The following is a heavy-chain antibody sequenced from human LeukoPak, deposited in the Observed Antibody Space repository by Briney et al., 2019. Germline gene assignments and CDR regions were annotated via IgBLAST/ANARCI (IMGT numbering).Heavy chain of an antibody. CDR2: IKQDGTEK. D-gene: IGHD2-15*01. CDR1: GFTFSNYW. V-gene: IGHV3-7*01. Sequence: GGSLRLSCAASGFTFSNYWMTRVRQAPGKGLEWVANIKQDGTEKYYVDSVKGRFTISRDNAENSLYLQMNSLRAGDTAVYYCTRDTGCPGGTCYSFYDYWGQGTLVTVSS. J-gene: IGHJ4*02. CDR3: TRDTGCPGGTCYSFYDY.